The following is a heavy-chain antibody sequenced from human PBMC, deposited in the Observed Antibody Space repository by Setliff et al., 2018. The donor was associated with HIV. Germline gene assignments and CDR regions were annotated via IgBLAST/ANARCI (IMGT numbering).Heavy chain of an antibody. Sequence: PSQTLSLTCAISGDSVSNYSAAWNWIRQSPSRGLEWLGRTFHRSKWYSDYAESVRSRITINPDTSKNQLSLQLHSVTPEDTAVYYCARSITTAGTVFDYWGQGTWVTVXS. CDR1: GDSVSNYSAA. V-gene: IGHV6-1*01. CDR2: TFHRSKWYS. J-gene: IGHJ4*02. D-gene: IGHD6-13*01. CDR3: ARSITTAGTVFDY.